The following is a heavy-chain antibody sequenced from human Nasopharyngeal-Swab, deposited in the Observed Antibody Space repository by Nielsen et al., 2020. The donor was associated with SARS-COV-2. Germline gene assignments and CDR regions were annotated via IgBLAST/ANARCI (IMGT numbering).Heavy chain of an antibody. D-gene: IGHD2-2*03. CDR2: INHSGST. Sequence: GSLRLSCAVYGGSFSGYYWSWIRQPPGKGLEWIGEINHSGSTNYNPSLKSRVTISVDTSKNQFSLKLSSVTAADTAVYYCARLDIVVVPAAMPGGYYYGMDVWGQGTTVTVSS. CDR3: ARLDIVVVPAAMPGGYYYGMDV. CDR1: GGSFSGYY. V-gene: IGHV4-34*01. J-gene: IGHJ6*02.